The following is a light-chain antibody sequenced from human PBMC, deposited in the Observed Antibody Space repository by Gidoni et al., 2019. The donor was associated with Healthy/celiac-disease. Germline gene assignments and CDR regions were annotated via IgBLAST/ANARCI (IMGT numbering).Light chain of an antibody. J-gene: IGLJ2*01. CDR3: AAWDDILNGVV. CDR1: SSNIGRNT. CDR2: SNN. V-gene: IGLV1-44*01. Sequence: QSVLTQPPSASGTPGQRVTISCSGSSSNIGRNTVNWYQQPPGTAPKLLIYSNNQRPSGAPDRFSGSKSGTSASLAISGLQSEDEADYYCAAWDDILNGVVFGGGTKLTVL.